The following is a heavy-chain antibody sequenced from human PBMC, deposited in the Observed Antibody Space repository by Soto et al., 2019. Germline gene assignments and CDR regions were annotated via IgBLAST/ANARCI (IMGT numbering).Heavy chain of an antibody. D-gene: IGHD6-6*01. V-gene: IGHV4-31*03. CDR3: ATWGEGSSQEYYFDY. J-gene: IGHJ4*02. CDR1: GGSISSGGYY. CDR2: IYYSGST. Sequence: QVQLQESGPGLVKPSQTLSLTCTVSGGSISSGGYYWSWIRQHPGKGLEWIGYIYYSGSTYYNPSLKSRVTISVDTSKNQFSLKLSSVTAADTAVYYCATWGEGSSQEYYFDYWGQGTLVTVSS.